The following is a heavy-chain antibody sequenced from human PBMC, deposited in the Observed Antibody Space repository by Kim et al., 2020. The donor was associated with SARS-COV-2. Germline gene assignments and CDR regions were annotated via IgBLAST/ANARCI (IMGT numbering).Heavy chain of an antibody. CDR1: GFTFSSYA. CDR2: ISYDGSNK. V-gene: IGHV3-30-3*01. J-gene: IGHJ4*02. D-gene: IGHD1-26*01. Sequence: GGSLRLSCAASGFTFSSYAMHWVRQAPGKRLEWVAVISYDGSNKYYADSVKGRFTISRDNSKNTLYLQMNSLRAEDTAVFYCALPRGGSYFSPFDYWGQGTLVPVSS. CDR3: ALPRGGSYFSPFDY.